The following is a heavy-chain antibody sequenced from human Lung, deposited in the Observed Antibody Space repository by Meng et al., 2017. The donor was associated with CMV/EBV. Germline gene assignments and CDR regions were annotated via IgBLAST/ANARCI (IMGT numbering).Heavy chain of an antibody. Sequence: SETXSLTCTVSGGSISSYYWSWIRQPPGKGLEDIGYIYYSGSTSYNPSLKSRVTISVDTSKNQFSLKLSSVTAADTAVYYCARHGSGSYFYGMDVWGQGTXVTVSS. V-gene: IGHV4-59*01. CDR2: IYYSGST. CDR3: ARHGSGSYFYGMDV. D-gene: IGHD3-10*01. CDR1: GGSISSYY. J-gene: IGHJ6*02.